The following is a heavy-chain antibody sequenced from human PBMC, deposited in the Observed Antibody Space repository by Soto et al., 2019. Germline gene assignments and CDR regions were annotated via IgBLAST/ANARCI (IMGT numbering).Heavy chain of an antibody. CDR1: GYSFSSYG. CDR2: INPYNGNT. J-gene: IGHJ4*01. Sequence: ASVKVSCKASGYSFSSYGVSWVRQAPGQGLEWIGWINPYNGNTLNAQNLQGRVTLTTDTSTSTAYMELRSLRSDDTAIYYCARDPGAATFDYWGQGTLVPVSS. V-gene: IGHV1-18*04. D-gene: IGHD1-26*01. CDR3: ARDPGAATFDY.